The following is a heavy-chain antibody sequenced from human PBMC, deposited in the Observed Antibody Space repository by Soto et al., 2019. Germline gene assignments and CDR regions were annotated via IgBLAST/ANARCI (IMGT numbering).Heavy chain of an antibody. CDR3: AKDGFEYSSSSSWFDP. D-gene: IGHD6-6*01. V-gene: IGHV3-30*18. Sequence: GGSLTLSCAASGFSFSSYCMHWVRQAPGKGLEWVAVISYDGSNKYNADSVKGLFTISKDTYNHTPHMQMNSLRAEDTAVYYCAKDGFEYSSSSSWFDPWGQGTLVTVSS. J-gene: IGHJ5*02. CDR1: GFSFSSYC. CDR2: ISYDGSNK.